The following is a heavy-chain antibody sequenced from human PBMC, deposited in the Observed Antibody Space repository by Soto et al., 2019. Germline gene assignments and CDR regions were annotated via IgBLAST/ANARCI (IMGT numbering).Heavy chain of an antibody. D-gene: IGHD3-16*01. V-gene: IGHV3-30*18. Sequence: QVHLLESGGGVAQPGRSLRLSCAASGFMFNNYGMHWVRQAPGKGLEWVALISFDGLNEYYADSVKGRFTISRDNSRNAMLLQKNSRGAADSAVYYCAKGDGTDAPGYFDYWGQGTLVTVSS. CDR1: GFMFNNYG. CDR2: ISFDGLNE. CDR3: AKGDGTDAPGYFDY. J-gene: IGHJ4*02.